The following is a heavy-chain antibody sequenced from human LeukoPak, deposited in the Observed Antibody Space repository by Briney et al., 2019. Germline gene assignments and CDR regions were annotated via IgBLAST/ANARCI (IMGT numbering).Heavy chain of an antibody. CDR3: ARQDNSKGYNWFDP. CDR1: GGSISSGGYS. V-gene: IGHV4-30-2*01. J-gene: IGHJ5*02. CDR2: IYHSGST. Sequence: PSQTLSLTCAASGGSISSGGYSWSWIRQPPGKGLEWIGYIYHSGSTTYNPSLKSRVTISVDTSKSQFSLNLNSVTAADTAVYYGARQDNSKGYNWFDPWGQGTLVTVSS. D-gene: IGHD4-11*01.